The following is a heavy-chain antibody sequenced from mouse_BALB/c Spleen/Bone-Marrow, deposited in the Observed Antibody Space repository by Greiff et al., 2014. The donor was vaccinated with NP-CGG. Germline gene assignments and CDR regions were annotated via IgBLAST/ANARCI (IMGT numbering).Heavy chain of an antibody. Sequence: VQLQPSGAALVKPGASVKLSCKASGYTFTEYIVHWVKRRSGQGLEWIGWFYPGRGSIKYNEKFKDKATLTADKSSSTVYMELSRLTSEDSAVDFCSRHEDRLRAWFAYWGQGTLVTVSA. CDR3: SRHEDRLRAWFAY. J-gene: IGHJ3*01. CDR1: GYTFTEYI. V-gene: IGHV1-62-2*01. D-gene: IGHD3-2*02. CDR2: FYPGRGSI.